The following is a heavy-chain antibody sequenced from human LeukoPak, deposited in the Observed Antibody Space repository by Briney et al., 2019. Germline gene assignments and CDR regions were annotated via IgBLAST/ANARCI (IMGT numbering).Heavy chain of an antibody. CDR2: IYYSGST. CDR1: GGSISSGGYY. CDR3: ARAVPAATIYYLDS. V-gene: IGHV4-61*08. D-gene: IGHD2-2*01. J-gene: IGHJ4*02. Sequence: SETLSLTCTVSGGSISSGGYYWSWIRQPPGKGLEWIGYIYYSGSTNYNPSLMSRVTMSVDTSKTQFSLRLSSVTAADTAVYYCARAVPAATIYYLDSWGPGTLVTVSS.